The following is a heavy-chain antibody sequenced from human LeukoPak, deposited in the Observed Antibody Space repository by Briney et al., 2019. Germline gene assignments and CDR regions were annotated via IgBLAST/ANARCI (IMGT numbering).Heavy chain of an antibody. CDR1: GGSISSSNW. CDR3: ARDHLAYCSGGSCYPWFDP. D-gene: IGHD2-15*01. J-gene: IGHJ5*02. CDR2: IYHSGST. V-gene: IGHV4-4*02. Sequence: SETLSLTCAVSGGSISSSNWWSWVRQPPGKGLEWIGEIYHSGSTNYNPSLKSRVTISVDKSKNQFSLKLSPVTAADTAVYYCARDHLAYCSGGSCYPWFDPWGQGTLVTVSS.